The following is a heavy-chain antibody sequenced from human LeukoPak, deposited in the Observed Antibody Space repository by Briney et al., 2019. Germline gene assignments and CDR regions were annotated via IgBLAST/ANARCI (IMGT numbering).Heavy chain of an antibody. Sequence: SLRLSRAPSGLAFSTYWMIAVRPAPGKGLEWVASIGKDGSEKSYVDSVKGRFTISRDNARDSLYLQMSSLRVEDTAVYYCARDIVWLQLEYWGQGTLVTVSS. CDR1: GLAFSTYW. CDR2: IGKDGSEK. D-gene: IGHD5-24*01. V-gene: IGHV3-7*01. J-gene: IGHJ4*02. CDR3: ARDIVWLQLEY.